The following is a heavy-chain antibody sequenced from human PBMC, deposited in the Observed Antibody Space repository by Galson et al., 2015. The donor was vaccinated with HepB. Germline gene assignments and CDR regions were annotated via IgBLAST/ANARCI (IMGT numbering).Heavy chain of an antibody. D-gene: IGHD3-3*01. Sequence: SLRLSCAASGFTFSDYYMSWIRQAPGKGLEWISCISSSGDYTNYADSVKGRFTISRDNAKNSLYLQMNSLRAEDTAVYYCARDSAPTTIFGVVLVIGDTFDVWGQGTMVTVSS. V-gene: IGHV3-11*06. CDR2: ISSSGDYT. CDR1: GFTFSDYY. J-gene: IGHJ3*01. CDR3: ARDSAPTTIFGVVLVIGDTFDV.